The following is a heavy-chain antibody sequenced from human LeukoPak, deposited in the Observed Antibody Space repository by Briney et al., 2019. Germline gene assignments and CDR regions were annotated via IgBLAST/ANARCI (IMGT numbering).Heavy chain of an antibody. J-gene: IGHJ4*01. CDR2: INPSGEAT. CDR1: GYTFSMYY. Sequence: ASVKVSCKASGYTFSMYYMHWVRQAPGQGIEWMGIINPSGEATAYAQRFQGRVTMTSDTSTNTLYMELSSLRSEDTAVYYCARGGDYGDYFEYWGQGTLVTVSS. V-gene: IGHV1-46*01. CDR3: ARGGDYGDYFEY. D-gene: IGHD4-17*01.